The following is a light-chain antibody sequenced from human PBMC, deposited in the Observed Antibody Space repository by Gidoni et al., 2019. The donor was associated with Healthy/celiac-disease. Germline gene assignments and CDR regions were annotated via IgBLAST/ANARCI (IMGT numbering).Light chain of an antibody. CDR3: QQYDNLVT. CDR2: DAS. Sequence: DIQMTQSPSSLSASVGDRVTITCQASQDISNYLNWYQQKPGKAPKLLIYDASNLETGVPSRFSGSGSGTDFTFTISSLQPEDIATYYCQQYDNLVTFGGXTKVEIK. CDR1: QDISNY. V-gene: IGKV1-33*01. J-gene: IGKJ4*01.